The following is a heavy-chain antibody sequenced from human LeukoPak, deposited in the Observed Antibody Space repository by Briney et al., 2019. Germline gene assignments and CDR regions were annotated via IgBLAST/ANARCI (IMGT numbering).Heavy chain of an antibody. CDR3: ARGGLRWYPYYFDY. CDR1: GFTFTSYS. Sequence: PGGSLRLSCDTSGFTFTSYSINWVRQAPGKGLEWVSYMSGTSTTVYYADSVKGRFTISRDNAKNSLYLQMNSLRAEDTAVYYCARGGLRWYPYYFDYWGQGTLVTVSS. J-gene: IGHJ4*02. CDR2: MSGTSTTV. D-gene: IGHD4-23*01. V-gene: IGHV3-48*04.